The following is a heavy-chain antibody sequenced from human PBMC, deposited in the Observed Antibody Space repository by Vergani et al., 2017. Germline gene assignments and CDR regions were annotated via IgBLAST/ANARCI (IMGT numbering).Heavy chain of an antibody. D-gene: IGHD6-13*01. V-gene: IGHV3-23*04. CDR3: AKDISSSERYLDF. Sequence: EVQLVESGGGLVQPGGSLRLSCAASGFGFSTHTMTWVRQAPGKGLEWVTFISNTGHGTLYADAVKGRFTVSRDNSKNTVYLQMNSLRVEDTAIYYCAKDISSSERYLDFWGQGTLVTVSA. J-gene: IGHJ4*02. CDR1: GFGFSTHT. CDR2: ISNTGHGT.